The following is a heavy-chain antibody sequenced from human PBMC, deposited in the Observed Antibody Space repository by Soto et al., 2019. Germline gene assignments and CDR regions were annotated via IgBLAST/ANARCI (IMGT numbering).Heavy chain of an antibody. Sequence: GGSLRLSCAASGSIFRGYGMHWVRQAPGKGLEWVAVIRYDGSNINYADSVMGRFTISRDNSKNTLYLEMNSLRAEDTVLFFCAREGIGGTPSRGYFDYWGQGNLVTVSS. V-gene: IGHV3-33*01. CDR3: AREGIGGTPSRGYFDY. CDR2: IRYDGSNI. J-gene: IGHJ4*02. D-gene: IGHD2-15*01. CDR1: GSIFRGYG.